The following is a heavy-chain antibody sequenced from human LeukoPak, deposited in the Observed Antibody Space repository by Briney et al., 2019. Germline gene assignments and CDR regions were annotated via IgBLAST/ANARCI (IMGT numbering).Heavy chain of an antibody. CDR2: IYYSGSSA. J-gene: IGHJ4*02. Sequence: SETLSLTCTVSGDSISSYYWSWIRQPPGKGLEWIGYIYYSGSSANYNSSLKSRVTISLDTSKNQFSLILSSVTAADTAVYYCAREDGYSQADYWGQGTLVTVSS. D-gene: IGHD5-24*01. CDR3: AREDGYSQADY. CDR1: GDSISSYY. V-gene: IGHV4-59*01.